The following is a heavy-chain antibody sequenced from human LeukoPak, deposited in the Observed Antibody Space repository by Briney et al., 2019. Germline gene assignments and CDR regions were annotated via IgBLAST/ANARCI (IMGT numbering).Heavy chain of an antibody. CDR2: IYYTGTT. V-gene: IGHV4-59*01. J-gene: IGHJ4*02. Sequence: SETLSLTCTVSGGSINSYYWSWVRQPPGRGLEWIGCIYYTGTTSYNPSLKSRVTISVDTSKKQFSLKLTSVTAADTAVYYCARDGDGRRGYFDYWGQGTLVTVSS. CDR1: GGSINSYY. D-gene: IGHD2-15*01. CDR3: ARDGDGRRGYFDY.